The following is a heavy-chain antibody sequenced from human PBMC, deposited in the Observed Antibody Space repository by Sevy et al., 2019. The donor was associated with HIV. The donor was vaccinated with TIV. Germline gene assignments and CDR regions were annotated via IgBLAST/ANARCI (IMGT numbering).Heavy chain of an antibody. CDR2: IKSTPDGGTT. D-gene: IGHD6-13*01. Sequence: GGSLRLSCVASGFFFPNAWMSWVRQPPGKGLEWVGRIKSTPDGGTTDYAAPVKGRFTISRDDSKNMVFLQMNSLKTEDTAIYYCAHRSGIAVHGTFDPWGQGALVTVSS. CDR3: AHRSGIAVHGTFDP. V-gene: IGHV3-15*01. J-gene: IGHJ5*02. CDR1: GFFFPNAW.